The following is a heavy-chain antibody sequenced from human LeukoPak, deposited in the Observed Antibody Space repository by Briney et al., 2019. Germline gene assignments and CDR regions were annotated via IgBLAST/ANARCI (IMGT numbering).Heavy chain of an antibody. CDR3: ARDPYGSGSPYFDY. J-gene: IGHJ4*02. D-gene: IGHD3-10*01. CDR1: GFPFSGDW. Sequence: PGGSLRLSCAASGFPFSGDWMTWVRQAPGKGLQWVASIKGDGRGKYYVDSVKGRFTVSRDNAKNSLYLQMNSLRAEDTAVYYCARDPYGSGSPYFDYWGQGTLVTVSS. CDR2: IKGDGRGK. V-gene: IGHV3-7*01.